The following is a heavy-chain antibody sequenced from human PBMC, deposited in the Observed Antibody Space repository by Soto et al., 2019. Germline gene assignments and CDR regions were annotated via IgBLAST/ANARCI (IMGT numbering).Heavy chain of an antibody. V-gene: IGHV3-30*18. Sequence: QVQLVESGGGVVHPGRSLRLSCAASGFTFSSYGMHWVRQAPGKGLEWVAVISYDGSNKYYADSVKGRFTIARDNSKNTLYLQMNSLRAEDTAVYYCAKNVLAIFGVTYYYGMDVWGQGTTVTVSS. CDR1: GFTFSSYG. D-gene: IGHD3-3*01. CDR3: AKNVLAIFGVTYYYGMDV. CDR2: ISYDGSNK. J-gene: IGHJ6*02.